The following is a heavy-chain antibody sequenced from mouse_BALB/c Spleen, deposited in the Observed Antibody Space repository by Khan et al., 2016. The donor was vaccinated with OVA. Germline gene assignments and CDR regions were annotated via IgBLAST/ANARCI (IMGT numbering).Heavy chain of an antibody. Sequence: QIQLVHSGPELKKPGETVKISCKASGYTFTNYGMNWVKQAPGKGLKWMGWINTYTGEPTYADDFKVRFAFSLETSANTAYLQINNLKNEDTATYFCARSASYWFFDVWGAGTTVTVSS. CDR1: GYTFTNYG. V-gene: IGHV9-3-1*01. CDR2: INTYTGEP. J-gene: IGHJ1*01. D-gene: IGHD6-1*01. CDR3: ARSASYWFFDV.